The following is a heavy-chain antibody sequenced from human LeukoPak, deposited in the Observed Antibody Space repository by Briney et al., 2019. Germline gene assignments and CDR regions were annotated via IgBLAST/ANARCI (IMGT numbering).Heavy chain of an antibody. J-gene: IGHJ4*02. Sequence: GGSLRLSCATSGFTFSDRSINWVCQAPGKGLEWVAYISGSSNYINYADSVKGRFTISRDNAKTSVYLQMNSLRAEDTAVYYCAREPSGWYVDYWGQGTLVTVSS. V-gene: IGHV3-21*01. D-gene: IGHD6-19*01. CDR1: GFTFSDRS. CDR2: ISGSSNYI. CDR3: AREPSGWYVDY.